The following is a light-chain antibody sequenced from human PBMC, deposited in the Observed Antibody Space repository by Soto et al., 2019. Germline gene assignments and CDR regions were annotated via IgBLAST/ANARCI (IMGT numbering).Light chain of an antibody. CDR3: EQYGSSGT. V-gene: IGKV3-20*01. CDR2: GAS. Sequence: LLTQSPGTLSLSKGDSATLACRASQSVSNNYLAWYQQKPGQAPRLLIYGASNRDTGIPDRFSGSGSGTDLTLTIRRMEPEDFAVYYCEQYGSSGTCGQGTKVDIK. J-gene: IGKJ1*01. CDR1: QSVSNNY.